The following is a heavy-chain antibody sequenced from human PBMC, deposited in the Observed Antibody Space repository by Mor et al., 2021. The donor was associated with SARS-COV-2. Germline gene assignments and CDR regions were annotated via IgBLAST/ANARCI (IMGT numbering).Heavy chain of an antibody. V-gene: IGHV4-34*01. J-gene: IGHJ4*02. Sequence: DGLEWIGEINHSGSTNYNPSLKSRVTISVDTSKNQFSLKLSSVTAADTAVYYCARVNWYDYVWGSYRFDYWGQG. D-gene: IGHD3-16*02. CDR2: INHSGST. CDR3: ARVNWYDYVWGSYRFDY.